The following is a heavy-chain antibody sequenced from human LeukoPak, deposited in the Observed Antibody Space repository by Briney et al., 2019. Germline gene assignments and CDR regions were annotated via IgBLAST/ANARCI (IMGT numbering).Heavy chain of an antibody. CDR1: GYTFTSFD. V-gene: IGHV1-8*01. D-gene: IGHD4-17*01. J-gene: IGHJ3*02. Sequence: ASVKVSCKTSGYTFTSFDLNWLRQATGQGLEWMGWMNPNTGNTGYAQKFQDRVTMTRNISISTAYMELSSLRSEDTAVYYCARDTHGYGDYLGDAFDIWGQGTRVTVSS. CDR2: MNPNTGNT. CDR3: ARDTHGYGDYLGDAFDI.